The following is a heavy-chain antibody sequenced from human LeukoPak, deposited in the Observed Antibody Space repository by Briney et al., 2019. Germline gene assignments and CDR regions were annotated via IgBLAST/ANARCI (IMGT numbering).Heavy chain of an antibody. V-gene: IGHV1-2*04. D-gene: IGHD6-6*01. Sequence: ASVKVPCKASGYTFTGYYMHWVRQAPGQGLEWMGWINPNSGGTNYAQKFQGWVTMTRDTSISTAYMELSRLRSDDTAVYYCARGVAARPIFEDYYYYGMDVWGQGTTVTVSS. J-gene: IGHJ6*02. CDR2: INPNSGGT. CDR1: GYTFTGYY. CDR3: ARGVAARPIFEDYYYYGMDV.